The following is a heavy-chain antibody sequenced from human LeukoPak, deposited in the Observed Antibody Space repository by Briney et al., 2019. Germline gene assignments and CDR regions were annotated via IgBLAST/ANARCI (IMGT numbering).Heavy chain of an antibody. V-gene: IGHV3-74*01. CDR2: INSDGSWT. D-gene: IGHD2/OR15-2a*01. Sequence: GGSLRLSCAASGDYWMHWVRQAPGKGLVWVSHINSDGSWTSYADSVKGRFTISKDNAKNTVYLQMNNLRAEDTAVYYCVSFYEAYWGRGTLVTVS. CDR1: GDYW. CDR3: VSFYEAY. J-gene: IGHJ4*02.